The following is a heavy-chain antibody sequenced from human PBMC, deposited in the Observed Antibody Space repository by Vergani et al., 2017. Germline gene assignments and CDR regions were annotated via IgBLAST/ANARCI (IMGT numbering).Heavy chain of an antibody. J-gene: IGHJ3*02. CDR3: AKVSYYDFWSGELGAFDI. V-gene: IGHV3-23*01. Sequence: EVQLLESGGGLVQPGGSLRLSCAASGFTFSSYAMSWVRQAPGKGLEWVSAISGSGGSTYYADAVKGRFTISRDNSNNTLYLQMNSLSAEDTAVYYCAKVSYYDFWSGELGAFDIWGQGTMVTVSS. CDR1: GFTFSSYA. D-gene: IGHD3-3*01. CDR2: ISGSGGST.